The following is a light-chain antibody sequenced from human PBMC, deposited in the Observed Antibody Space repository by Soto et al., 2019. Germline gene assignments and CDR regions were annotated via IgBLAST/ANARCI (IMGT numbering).Light chain of an antibody. CDR1: SSDVGAFNY. V-gene: IGLV2-14*03. J-gene: IGLJ2*01. CDR3: SSYTGSSSVV. Sequence: QSALTQPASVSGSPGQSITISCTGTSSDVGAFNYVSWYQQHPGKAPKLLIYDVNNRPSGVSDRFSGSKSGNTASLTISGLQAGDEADYYCSSYTGSSSVVFGGGTKVT. CDR2: DVN.